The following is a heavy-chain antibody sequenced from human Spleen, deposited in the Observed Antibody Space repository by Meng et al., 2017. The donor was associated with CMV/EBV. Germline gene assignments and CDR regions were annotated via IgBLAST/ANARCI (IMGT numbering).Heavy chain of an antibody. V-gene: IGHV4-30-4*08. J-gene: IGHJ4*02. Sequence: QVQLQQWGEGLLKPSETLSLTCTVSGGSISSGDYYWSWIRQPPGKGLEWIGYIYYSGSTYYNPSLKSRVTISVDTSKNQFSLKLSSVTAADTAVYYCARALLWFGELNDYWGQGTLVTVSS. D-gene: IGHD3-10*01. CDR1: GGSISSGDYY. CDR3: ARALLWFGELNDY. CDR2: IYYSGST.